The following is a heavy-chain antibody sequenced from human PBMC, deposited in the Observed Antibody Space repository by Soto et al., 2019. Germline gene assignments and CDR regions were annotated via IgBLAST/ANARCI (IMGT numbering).Heavy chain of an antibody. J-gene: IGHJ4*02. CDR1: GDSVRSYY. CDR3: ARCFSGNYLSRPEEQYYFDS. CDR2: IYYSGYT. D-gene: IGHD1-26*01. V-gene: IGHV4-59*02. Sequence: PSETLSLGCLEPGDSVRSYYWSWIRQRPGKGLAWIGYIYYSGYTSYNPSLKSRVTISVDTSKNQFSLKLNSVTAADTAVYYCARCFSGNYLSRPEEQYYFDSWGQGTLVTVSS.